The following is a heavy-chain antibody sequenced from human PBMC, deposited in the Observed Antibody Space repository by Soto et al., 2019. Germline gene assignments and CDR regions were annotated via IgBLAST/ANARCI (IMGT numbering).Heavy chain of an antibody. V-gene: IGHV4-39*01. D-gene: IGHD2-21*02. CDR3: AMDCSGSCYSEYFQH. CDR2: IYYSGST. J-gene: IGHJ1*01. Sequence: SETLSLTCTVSGGSISSSSYYWGWIRQPPGKGLEWIGSIYYSGSTYYNPSLKSRVTISVDTSKNQFSLKLSSVTAADTAVYYCAMDCSGSCYSEYFQHWGQGTLVTVSS. CDR1: GGSISSSSYY.